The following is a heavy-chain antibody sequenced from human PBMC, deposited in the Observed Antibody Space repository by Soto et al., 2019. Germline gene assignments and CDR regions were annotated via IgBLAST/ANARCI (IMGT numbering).Heavy chain of an antibody. CDR2: IYPGDSDT. CDR3: ARRFDFWSGSGSYYYGLDV. V-gene: IGHV5-51*01. J-gene: IGHJ6*02. D-gene: IGHD3-3*01. CDR1: GYSFTSYW. Sequence: PXDSLTSSCKGSGYSFTSYWIVLVRQMPGKGLEWMGIIYPGDSDTRYSPSFQGQVTISADKSISTAYLQWSSLKASDTAMYYCARRFDFWSGSGSYYYGLDVWGQGTTVTVSS.